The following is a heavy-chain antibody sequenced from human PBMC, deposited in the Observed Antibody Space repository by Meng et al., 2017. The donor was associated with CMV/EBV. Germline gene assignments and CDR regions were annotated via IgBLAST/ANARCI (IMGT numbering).Heavy chain of an antibody. J-gene: IGHJ4*02. CDR3: AHSQDSGTFPVVYFDY. CDR1: FPPSPGGVG. Sequence: FPPSPGGVGVGWIRQPPGKALEWLALIYWNDDKRYSPSLKSRLTITKDTSKNQVVLTMTNMDPVDTATYYCAHSQDSGTFPVVYFDYWGQGTLVTVSS. CDR2: IYWNDDK. V-gene: IGHV2-5*01. D-gene: IGHD1-26*01.